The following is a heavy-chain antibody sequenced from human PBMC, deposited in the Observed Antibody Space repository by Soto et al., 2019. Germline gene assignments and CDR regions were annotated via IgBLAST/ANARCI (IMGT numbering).Heavy chain of an antibody. V-gene: IGHV4-39*01. J-gene: IGHJ4*02. CDR1: GDSINSDKYY. CDR2: IYYRGNT. D-gene: IGHD3-9*01. Sequence: QLQLQESGPGLVKPSETLSLTCSVSGDSINSDKYYWGWIRQPPGKGLEWIGSIYYRGNTYYNPSLQIRVTISLVKSKSQFSLKLNSVTAADSAMYFCARLEGLATISYYFDFWGQGALVTVSS. CDR3: ARLEGLATISYYFDF.